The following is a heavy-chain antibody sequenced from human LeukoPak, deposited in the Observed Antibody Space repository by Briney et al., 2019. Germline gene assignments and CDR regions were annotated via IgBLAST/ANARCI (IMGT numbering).Heavy chain of an antibody. V-gene: IGHV3-30*18. Sequence: GRSLRLSCAASGFTFSSYGMHWVRQAPGKGLEWVAVISYDGSNKYYADSVKGRFIISRDNSKNTLYLQMNSLRAEDTAVYYCAKGRGSGSYGYFDYWGQGTLVSVSS. J-gene: IGHJ4*02. CDR3: AKGRGSGSYGYFDY. CDR1: GFTFSSYG. D-gene: IGHD1-26*01. CDR2: ISYDGSNK.